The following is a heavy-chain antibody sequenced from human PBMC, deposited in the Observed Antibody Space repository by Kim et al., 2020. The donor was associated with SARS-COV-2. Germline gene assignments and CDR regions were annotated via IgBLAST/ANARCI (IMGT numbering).Heavy chain of an antibody. D-gene: IGHD3-9*01. Sequence: GRFTISRDDSKNTLYLQMNSLKTEDTAVYYCTTGLPYYDILTGYSLPFDYWGQGTLVTVSS. J-gene: IGHJ4*02. V-gene: IGHV3-15*01. CDR3: TTGLPYYDILTGYSLPFDY.